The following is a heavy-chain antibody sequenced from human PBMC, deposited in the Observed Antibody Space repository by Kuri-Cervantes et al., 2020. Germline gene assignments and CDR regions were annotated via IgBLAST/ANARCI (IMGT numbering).Heavy chain of an antibody. CDR2: INWNGGST. CDR1: GFTYDDYG. D-gene: IGHD6-13*01. Sequence: GESLKISCAVSGFTYDDYGMSWVRQAPGEGLEWVSGINWNGGSTGYADSVKGRFTISRDNAKNSLYLQMNSLRAEDTAVYYCARDRAPLVRSGDSYDYWGQGTLVTVSS. J-gene: IGHJ4*02. CDR3: ARDRAPLVRSGDSYDY. V-gene: IGHV3-20*04.